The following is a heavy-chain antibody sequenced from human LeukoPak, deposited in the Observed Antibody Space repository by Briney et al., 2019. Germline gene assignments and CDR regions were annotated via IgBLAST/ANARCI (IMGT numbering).Heavy chain of an antibody. CDR3: AKGPSYYYDSSGYFDY. CDR1: GFAFSSYA. V-gene: IGHV3-23*01. CDR2: ISGSGGST. Sequence: QPGGSLRLSCAASGFAFSSYAMHWVRQAPGKGLEWVSAISGSGGSTYHADSVKGRFTITRDNSKNTLYLQMNSLRAEDTAVYYCAKGPSYYYDSSGYFDYWGQGTLVTVSS. D-gene: IGHD3-22*01. J-gene: IGHJ4*02.